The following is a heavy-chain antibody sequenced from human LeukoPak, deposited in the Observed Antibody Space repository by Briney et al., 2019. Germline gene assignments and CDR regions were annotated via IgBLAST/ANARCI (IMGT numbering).Heavy chain of an antibody. V-gene: IGHV4-4*02. CDR1: GVSISSRYW. CDR3: ARAGYSYGYVDY. CDR2: FYHSGRS. Sequence: PSETLSLTCAVSGVSISSRYWWSWVRQSPGKGLEWIGEFYHSGRSNYNPSLNSRASISLDKSKNQFSLKLSSVTAADTAVYYCARAGYSYGYVDYWGQGTLVTVSS. D-gene: IGHD5-18*01. J-gene: IGHJ4*02.